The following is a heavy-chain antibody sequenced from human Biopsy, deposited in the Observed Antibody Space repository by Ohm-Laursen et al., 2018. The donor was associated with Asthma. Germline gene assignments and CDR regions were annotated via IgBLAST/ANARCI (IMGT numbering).Heavy chain of an antibody. J-gene: IGHJ3*02. Sequence: SLRLSCAATGFSFNSYGMHWVRQAPGKGLEWVAVMSFDGRQTYYADSVKGRFTISRDNSKNTLYLQMNSLRAEDTAVYYCAKESGSNYAFDIWGQGTMVTVSS. CDR2: MSFDGRQT. D-gene: IGHD1-1*01. V-gene: IGHV3-30*18. CDR1: GFSFNSYG. CDR3: AKESGSNYAFDI.